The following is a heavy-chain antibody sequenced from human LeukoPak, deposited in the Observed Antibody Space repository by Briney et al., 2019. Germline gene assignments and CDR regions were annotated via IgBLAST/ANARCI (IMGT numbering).Heavy chain of an antibody. CDR1: GGSFSGYY. V-gene: IGHV4-34*01. J-gene: IGHJ6*03. Sequence: SETLSLTCAVYGGSFSGYYWSWIRQPPGKGLEWNGEINHSGSTNYNPSLKSRVTISVDTSKNQFSLKLSSVTAADTAVYYCARDRDEYYYGSGYYYYMDVWGKGTTVTVSS. CDR2: INHSGST. D-gene: IGHD3-10*01. CDR3: ARDRDEYYYGSGYYYYMDV.